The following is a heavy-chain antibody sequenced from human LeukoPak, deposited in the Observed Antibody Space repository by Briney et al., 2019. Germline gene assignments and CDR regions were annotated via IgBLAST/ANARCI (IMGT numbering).Heavy chain of an antibody. CDR3: ARTRDLSRGSYYNWFDP. CDR1: GGTFSSFA. J-gene: IGHJ5*02. V-gene: IGHV1-69*06. D-gene: IGHD3-10*01. CDR2: IIPIFGTT. Sequence: VASVKVSCKTSGGTFSSFAITWVRQTPGQGLEWMGGIIPIFGTTNYAQKFQDRVTITADKSTSTAYMKLSSLRSEDTAVYYCARTRDLSRGSYYNWFDPWGQGTLVTVSS.